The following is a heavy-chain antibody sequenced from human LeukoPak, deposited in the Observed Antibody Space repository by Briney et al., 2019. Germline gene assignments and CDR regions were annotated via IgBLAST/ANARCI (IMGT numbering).Heavy chain of an antibody. V-gene: IGHV3-30*04. CDR1: GFTFRHCA. Sequence: GGSLRLSCAASGFTFRHCAMHWVRQAPGKGLEWVALISNAGNDKYYADSVKGRFTVSRDNSKNTLFLQMNSLRPEDTAVYYCAREESGGYFDYWGQGTLVTVSS. D-gene: IGHD2-8*02. CDR2: ISNAGNDK. CDR3: AREESGGYFDY. J-gene: IGHJ4*02.